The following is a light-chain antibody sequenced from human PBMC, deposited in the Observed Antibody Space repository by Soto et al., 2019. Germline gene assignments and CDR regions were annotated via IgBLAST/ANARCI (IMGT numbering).Light chain of an antibody. CDR3: QQYNSAPCT. V-gene: IGKV1-27*01. Sequence: DIQMTQSPSSLSASVGDRVTITCRASQSISNYLDWYQQKPGKAPKLLIYAASTLQSGVPSRFSGSGSGTDFTPTISSLQHADVSTNYCQQYNSAPCTFGHGTKVDIK. CDR1: QSISNY. J-gene: IGKJ3*01. CDR2: AAS.